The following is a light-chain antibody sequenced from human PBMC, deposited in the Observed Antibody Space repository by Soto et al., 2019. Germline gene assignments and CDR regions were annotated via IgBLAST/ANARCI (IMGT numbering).Light chain of an antibody. CDR2: AAS. J-gene: IGKJ1*01. V-gene: IGKV1-5*01. CDR1: QSISSW. Sequence: DIQITQSPSTLSASVGDRVTITCRASQSISSWLAWYQQKPGKAPKLLIYAASSLESGVPSRFSGSGSVTEFTLTISSLQPDDFATYYCQQYNSYSRTLGQGTKVEIK. CDR3: QQYNSYSRT.